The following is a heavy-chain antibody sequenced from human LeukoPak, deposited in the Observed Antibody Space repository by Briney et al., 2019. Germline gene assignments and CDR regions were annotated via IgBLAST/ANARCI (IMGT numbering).Heavy chain of an antibody. CDR1: GGSISSGGYY. CDR3: ARYSGSHYAFDI. J-gene: IGHJ3*02. CDR2: IYYSGST. V-gene: IGHV4-31*03. Sequence: PSETLSLTCTVSGGSISSGGYYWSWIRQHPGKGLEWIGYIYYSGSTYYNPSLQSRVTISVDTSKNQFSLKLSSVTAADTAVYYCARYSGSHYAFDIWGQGTMVTVSS. D-gene: IGHD1-26*01.